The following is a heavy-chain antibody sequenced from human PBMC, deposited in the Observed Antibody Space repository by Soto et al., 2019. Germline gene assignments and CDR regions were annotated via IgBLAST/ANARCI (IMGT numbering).Heavy chain of an antibody. J-gene: IGHJ4*02. D-gene: IGHD3-22*01. CDR3: ARVSLDTSGYADF. CDR1: GYIFSTYT. Sequence: ASVKVSWEACGYIFSTYTMHWVRQAPGQRLEWMGWINAANGNTKYSQNFQGRVTISRDTSASTAYLELSSLRSEDTAVYYWARVSLDTSGYADFWGQGTLVTVS. CDR2: INAANGNT. V-gene: IGHV1-3*01.